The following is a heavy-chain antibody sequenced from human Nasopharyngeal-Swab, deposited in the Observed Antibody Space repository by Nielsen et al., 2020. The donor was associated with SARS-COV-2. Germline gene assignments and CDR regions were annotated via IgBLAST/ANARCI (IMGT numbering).Heavy chain of an antibody. D-gene: IGHD3-3*01. CDR1: GYTFTSYA. J-gene: IGHJ5*02. CDR3: ASDMGSQNVRITIFGVVTERDNWFDP. CDR2: INTNTGNP. V-gene: IGHV7-4-1*02. Sequence: ASVKVSCKASGYTFTSYAMNWLRQAPGQGLEWMGWINTNTGNPTYAQGFTGRFVFSLDTSVSTAYLQISSLKAEDTAVYYCASDMGSQNVRITIFGVVTERDNWFDPWGQGTLVTVSS.